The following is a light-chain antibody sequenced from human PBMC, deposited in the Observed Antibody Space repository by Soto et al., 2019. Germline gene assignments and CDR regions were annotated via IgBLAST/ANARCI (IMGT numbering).Light chain of an antibody. CDR1: SSDVGGYNY. CDR2: DVS. Sequence: QSVLTQPPSASGSPGQSVTISCTGTSSDVGGYNYVSWYQQHPGKAPKLMIYDVSKRPSGVPDRFSGSKSGNTASLTVSGLQADDEANYYCSSYAGSKNLIFGGGTQLTVL. V-gene: IGLV2-8*01. J-gene: IGLJ2*01. CDR3: SSYAGSKNLI.